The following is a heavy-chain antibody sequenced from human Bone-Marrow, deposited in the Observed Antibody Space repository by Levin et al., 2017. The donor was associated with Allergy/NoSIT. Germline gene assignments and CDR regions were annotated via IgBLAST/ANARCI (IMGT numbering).Heavy chain of an antibody. CDR2: IYYSGIT. V-gene: IGHV4-39*01. CDR1: GGSMRTYY. J-gene: IGHJ4*02. CDR3: ARRAGRKSWDFDY. D-gene: IGHD6-13*01. Sequence: SQTLSLPCTVSGGSMRTYYWVWIRQPPGKGLEWIGSIYYSGITYYKPSLKSRVTISVDTSKNQFSLKLSSVTAADTAVYYCARRAGRKSWDFDYWGQGTLVTVSS.